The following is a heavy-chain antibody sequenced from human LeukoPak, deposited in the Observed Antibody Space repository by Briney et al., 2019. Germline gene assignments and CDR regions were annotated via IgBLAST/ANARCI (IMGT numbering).Heavy chain of an antibody. J-gene: IGHJ6*02. CDR1: GFTFSSYG. CDR2: ISYDGSNK. V-gene: IGHV3-30*03. Sequence: ARSLRLSCSAAGFTFSSYGMHWVRQAPGKGLEWVAVISYDGSNKYYADSVKGRFTISRDNSKNTLYLQMNSLRAEDTAVYCCARNPVGTPYYYGMDAWGQGTTVTVSS. CDR3: ARNPVGTPYYYGMDA. D-gene: IGHD1/OR15-1a*01.